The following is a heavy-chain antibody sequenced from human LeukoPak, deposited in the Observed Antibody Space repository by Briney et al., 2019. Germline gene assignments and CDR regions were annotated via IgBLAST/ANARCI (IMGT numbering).Heavy chain of an antibody. Sequence: PGGSLRLSCAASGFTFSDSYMSWIRQAPGKGLEWVSAISGGGGSTYFADSVKGRFTISRDNSKNTLYLQMNSLRAEDTAVYYCAKVYDSSGYYRDAFDIWGQGTMVTVSS. CDR1: GFTFSDSY. CDR2: ISGGGGST. V-gene: IGHV3-23*01. CDR3: AKVYDSSGYYRDAFDI. J-gene: IGHJ3*02. D-gene: IGHD3-22*01.